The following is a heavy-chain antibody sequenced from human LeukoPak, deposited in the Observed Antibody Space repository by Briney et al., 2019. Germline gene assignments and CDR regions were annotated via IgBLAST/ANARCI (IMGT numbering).Heavy chain of an antibody. Sequence: GGSLRLSCAASGFTFSSYGMHWVRQAPGKGLEWVAVIWYDGSNKYYADSVKGRFTISRDNAKNSLYLQMNSLSAEDTAVYYCARGNSGNNYRYYFDYWGQGTLVTVSS. CDR2: IWYDGSNK. CDR1: GFTFSSYG. D-gene: IGHD1-26*01. CDR3: ARGNSGNNYRYYFDY. J-gene: IGHJ4*02. V-gene: IGHV3-33*03.